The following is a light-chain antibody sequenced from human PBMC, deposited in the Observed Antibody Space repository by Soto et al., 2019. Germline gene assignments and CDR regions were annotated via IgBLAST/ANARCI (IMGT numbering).Light chain of an antibody. CDR3: QKYNSAPWT. CDR1: QGISNY. CDR2: AAS. J-gene: IGKJ3*01. Sequence: DIQMTQSPSSLSASVEKRDTITCRASQGISNYLAWYQQKPGKVPKLLIYAASTLQSGVPSRFSGSGSGTDFTLTFSSLQPEDVATYYCQKYNSAPWTFGPGTKVDIK. V-gene: IGKV1-27*01.